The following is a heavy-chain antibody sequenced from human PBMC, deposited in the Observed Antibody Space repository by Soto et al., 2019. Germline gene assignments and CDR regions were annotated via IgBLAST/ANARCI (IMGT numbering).Heavy chain of an antibody. V-gene: IGHV3-33*01. CDR2: IWYDGSNK. J-gene: IGHJ4*02. CDR3: ARSGGDY. D-gene: IGHD3-10*01. CDR1: GFTFSSYG. Sequence: LRLSCAASGFTFSSYGMHWVRQAPGKGLEWVAVIWYDGSNKYYADSVKGRFTISRENAKNSLYLQMNSLRAGDTAVYYCARSGGDYWGQRTLVTVSS.